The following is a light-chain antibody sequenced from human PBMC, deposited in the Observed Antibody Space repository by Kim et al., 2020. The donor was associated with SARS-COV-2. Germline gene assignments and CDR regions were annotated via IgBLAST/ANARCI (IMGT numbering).Light chain of an antibody. Sequence: QAGLTQPPSVSKGLRQTATLTCTGNSNNVGNQGAAWLQQHQGHPPKLLSYRNNNRPSGISERLSASRSGNTASLTITGLQPEDEADYYCSAWDSSLSAWVFGGGTDLTFL. J-gene: IGLJ3*02. CDR1: SNNVGNQG. CDR3: SAWDSSLSAWV. CDR2: RNN. V-gene: IGLV10-54*01.